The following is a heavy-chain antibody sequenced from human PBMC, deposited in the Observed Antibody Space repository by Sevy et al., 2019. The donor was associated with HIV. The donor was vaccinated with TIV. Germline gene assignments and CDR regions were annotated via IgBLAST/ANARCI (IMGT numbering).Heavy chain of an antibody. CDR2: MNPNSGST. CDR3: ARGSGSSPYYYYGMDV. D-gene: IGHD3-10*01. CDR1: GYTFTSYD. J-gene: IGHJ6*02. Sequence: ASVKVSCKASGYTFTSYDINWVRQATGQGLEWMGWMNPNSGSTGYAQKFQGRVTMTRNTSISTAYMELSSLRSEDTAVYYCARGSGSSPYYYYGMDVWGQGTTVTVSS. V-gene: IGHV1-8*01.